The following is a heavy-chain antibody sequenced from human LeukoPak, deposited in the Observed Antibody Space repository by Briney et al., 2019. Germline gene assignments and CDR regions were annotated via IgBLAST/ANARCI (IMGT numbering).Heavy chain of an antibody. CDR2: IYYSGST. CDR3: ARDFAVTTAYYYGMDV. CDR1: GGSISSYY. J-gene: IGHJ6*02. V-gene: IGHV4-59*01. Sequence: SETLSLTCTVSGGSISSYYWSWIRQPPGKGLEWIGYIYYSGSTTYNPSLKSRVTISVDTSKNQFSLKLTSVTAADTAVYYCARDFAVTTAYYYGMDVWAKGPRSPSP. D-gene: IGHD4-17*01.